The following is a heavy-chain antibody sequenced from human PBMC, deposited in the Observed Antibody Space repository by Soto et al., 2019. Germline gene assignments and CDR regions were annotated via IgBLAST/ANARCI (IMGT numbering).Heavy chain of an antibody. CDR1: GFTFSSYS. CDR3: ARDDTIFGVVIRLGYFDY. V-gene: IGHV3-21*01. D-gene: IGHD3-3*01. CDR2: ISSSSSYI. J-gene: IGHJ4*02. Sequence: GGSLRLSCAASGFTFSSYSMNWVRQAPGKGLEWVSSISSSSSYIYYADSVKGRFTISRDNAKNSLYLQMNSLRAEDTAVYYCARDDTIFGVVIRLGYFDYWGQGTLVTVSS.